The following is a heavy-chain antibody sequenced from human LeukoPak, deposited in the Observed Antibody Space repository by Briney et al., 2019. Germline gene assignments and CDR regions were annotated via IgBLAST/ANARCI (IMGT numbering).Heavy chain of an antibody. Sequence: SETLSLTCTVSGGSISSSSYYWGWIRQPQGRGREWIESIYYSGSTYYNPSLKSRVTISVDTSKNQFSLKLSSVTAADTAVYYCARLVRGVHIDYWGQGTLVTVSS. J-gene: IGHJ4*02. V-gene: IGHV4-39*01. D-gene: IGHD3-10*01. CDR2: IYYSGST. CDR1: GGSISSSSYY. CDR3: ARLVRGVHIDY.